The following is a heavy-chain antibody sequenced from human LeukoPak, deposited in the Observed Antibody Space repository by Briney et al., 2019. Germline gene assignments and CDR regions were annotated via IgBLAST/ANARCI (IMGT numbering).Heavy chain of an antibody. CDR2: IYYSGST. V-gene: IGHV4-39*07. Sequence: SETLSLTCTVSGGSISSSSYYWGWIRQPPGKGLEWIGYIYYSGSTYYNPSLKSRVTISVDTSKNQFSLKLSSVTAADTAVYYCASSSTPTYYYYYMDVWGKGTTVTVSS. D-gene: IGHD2-15*01. CDR1: GGSISSSSYY. CDR3: ASSSTPTYYYYYMDV. J-gene: IGHJ6*03.